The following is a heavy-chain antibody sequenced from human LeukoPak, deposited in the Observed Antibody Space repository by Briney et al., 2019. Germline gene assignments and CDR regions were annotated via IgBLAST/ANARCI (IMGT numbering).Heavy chain of an antibody. Sequence: SETLSLTCTVSGGSVRNSDSYWGWIRQPPGKGPEWIASIYYSGSTYYNSSLKSRVTISVDTSNNHFSLNVSSVTAADTAVYYCARDKTGDYGDLNWFDPWGQGTLVTVSS. V-gene: IGHV4-39*02. J-gene: IGHJ5*02. D-gene: IGHD4-17*01. CDR1: GGSVRNSDSY. CDR3: ARDKTGDYGDLNWFDP. CDR2: IYYSGST.